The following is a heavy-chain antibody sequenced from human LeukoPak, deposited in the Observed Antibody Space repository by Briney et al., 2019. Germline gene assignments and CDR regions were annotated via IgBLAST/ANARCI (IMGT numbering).Heavy chain of an antibody. D-gene: IGHD3-22*01. CDR1: GYTFTSYD. Sequence: GASVKVSCKASGYTFTSYDINWVRQATGQGLEWMGWMNPNSGNTGYAQKFQGRVTMTRNTSISTAYMELSSLRSEDTAVYYCARGMEGGHYDSSGYWFDPWGQGTLVTVSS. CDR3: ARGMEGGHYDSSGYWFDP. CDR2: MNPNSGNT. J-gene: IGHJ5*02. V-gene: IGHV1-8*01.